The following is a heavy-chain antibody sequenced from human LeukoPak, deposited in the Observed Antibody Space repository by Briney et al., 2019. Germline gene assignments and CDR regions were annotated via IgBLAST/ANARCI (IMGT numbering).Heavy chain of an antibody. CDR3: AREYSPDYFDY. V-gene: IGHV3-69-1*02. CDR1: GFTFSNAW. J-gene: IGHJ4*02. Sequence: GGSLRLSCAASGFTFSNAWMNWVRQAPGKGLEWVSSISSSTYIYYADSVKGRFTISRDNAKNSLYLQLNSLRAEDTAVYYCAREYSPDYFDYWGQGTLVTVSS. CDR2: ISSSTYI. D-gene: IGHD2-21*01.